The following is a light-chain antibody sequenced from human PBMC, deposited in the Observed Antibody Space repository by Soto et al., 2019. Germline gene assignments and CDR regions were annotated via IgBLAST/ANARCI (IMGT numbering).Light chain of an antibody. CDR3: QLYGGSHMFS. CDR2: GAS. J-gene: IGKJ2*01. V-gene: IGKV3-15*01. CDR1: QSVKRD. Sequence: TVMTQSPVTLSMSPGERATLSCRASQSVKRDLAWYLQKPGQAPRLLIYGASLRATGISARFSGSGFGTDFTLTISSLQSEDFAVYYCQLYGGSHMFSFGQGTKLEIK.